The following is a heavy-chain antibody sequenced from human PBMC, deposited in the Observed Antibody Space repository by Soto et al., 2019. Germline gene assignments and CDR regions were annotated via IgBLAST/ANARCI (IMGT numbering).Heavy chain of an antibody. D-gene: IGHD3-22*01. V-gene: IGHV3-23*01. J-gene: IGHJ4*02. Sequence: GSLRLSCAASGFIFSSYAMSWVRQAPGKGLEWVSAISGSDGSTYYADSVKGRFTISRDNSRNTLYLQMNSLRAEDTAAYYCAKDGVAHIPLYTSGSSYDIWGQGTLVTVSS. CDR1: GFIFSSYA. CDR3: AKDGVAHIPLYTSGSSYDI. CDR2: ISGSDGST.